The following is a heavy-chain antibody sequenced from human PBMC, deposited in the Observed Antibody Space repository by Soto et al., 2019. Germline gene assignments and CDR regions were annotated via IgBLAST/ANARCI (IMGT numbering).Heavy chain of an antibody. CDR2: IYYLGST. Sequence: QVQLQESGPGLVKPSQTLSLACTVSGGSISSGGYYWSRIRQHPGKGLEWIGYIYYLGSTYYNPSLKSPVTISVATSKKQFSLTLSSVTAADTAVYYGASFYMVRGVMSAFDIWGQGTMVTVSS. D-gene: IGHD3-10*01. CDR1: GGSISSGGYY. V-gene: IGHV4-31*01. CDR3: ASFYMVRGVMSAFDI. J-gene: IGHJ3*02.